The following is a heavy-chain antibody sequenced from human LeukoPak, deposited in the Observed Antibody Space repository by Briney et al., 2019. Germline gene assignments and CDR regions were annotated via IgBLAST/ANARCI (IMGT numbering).Heavy chain of an antibody. J-gene: IGHJ4*02. Sequence: GGSLRLSCAASGFTFRSYAMSWVRQAPGKGLEWVSAISKDADATYYAGSVKGRFTISRDNSKDTLSPQMNSLRAEDTAVYYCAKESPYCHGTDCRIYYFDSWGQGILVTVSS. CDR3: AKESPYCHGTDCRIYYFDS. CDR2: ISKDADAT. D-gene: IGHD2-15*01. V-gene: IGHV3-23*01. CDR1: GFTFRSYA.